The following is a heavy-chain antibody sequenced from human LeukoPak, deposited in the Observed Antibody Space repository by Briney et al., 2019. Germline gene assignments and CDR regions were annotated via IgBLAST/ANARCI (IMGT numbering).Heavy chain of an antibody. CDR2: IYPGDSET. V-gene: IGHV5-51*01. CDR1: GYSFPTYW. J-gene: IGHJ4*02. CDR3: ARKSRADY. Sequence: GESLKISCKGSGYSFPTYWIGWVRQMPGKGLGWMGIIYPGDSETRYSPSFQGQVTISADKSISTAYLQWSRLKASDTAMYYCARKSRADYWGQGTLVTVSS.